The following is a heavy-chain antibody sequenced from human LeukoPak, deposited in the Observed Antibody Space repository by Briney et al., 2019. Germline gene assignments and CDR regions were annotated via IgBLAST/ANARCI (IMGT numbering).Heavy chain of an antibody. CDR2: VRPGDGPT. CDR3: TRDHITSWQIDF. CDR1: EFTFTSYA. V-gene: IGHV3-23*01. Sequence: GGSLRLSCAASEFTFTSYAMSWVRQAPGKGLEWVSHVRPGDGPTTYAESVKGRFTISRDNSKNTVSLQMNSLRVEDTAVYYCTRDHITSWQIDFWGQGTMVTVSS. D-gene: IGHD2-2*01. J-gene: IGHJ4*02.